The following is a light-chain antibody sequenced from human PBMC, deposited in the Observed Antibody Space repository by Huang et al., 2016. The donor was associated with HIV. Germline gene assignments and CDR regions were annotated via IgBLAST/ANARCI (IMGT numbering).Light chain of an antibody. CDR3: QQYYSSPQT. V-gene: IGKV4-1*01. CDR2: WAS. Sequence: DIIMTQSPDSLAVSRGERATLNCRSSQSVYSSSTSKDYMALIQQKPGQPPRVLLFWASRREAGVPDRFTGSGSGTHYTLTSASLEAEDAAIYYCQQYYSSPQTVGRGTRVEVK. CDR1: QSVYSSSTSKDY. J-gene: IGKJ4*02.